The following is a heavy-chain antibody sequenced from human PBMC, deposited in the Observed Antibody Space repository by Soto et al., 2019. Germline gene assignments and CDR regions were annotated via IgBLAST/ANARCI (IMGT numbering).Heavy chain of an antibody. J-gene: IGHJ4*02. V-gene: IGHV3-23*01. CDR3: AKQTGGYCSSTSCYAFDY. CDR1: GFTFSSYW. D-gene: IGHD2-2*01. CDR2: ISGSGGST. Sequence: GGSLRLSCAASGFTFSSYWMHWVRQAPGKGLVWVSAISGSGGSTYYADSVKGRFTISRDNSKNTLYLQMNSLRAEDTAVYYCAKQTGGYCSSTSCYAFDYWGQGTLVTVSS.